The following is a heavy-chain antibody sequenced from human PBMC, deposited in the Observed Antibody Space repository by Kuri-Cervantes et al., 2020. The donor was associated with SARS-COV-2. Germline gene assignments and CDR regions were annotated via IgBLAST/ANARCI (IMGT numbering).Heavy chain of an antibody. Sequence: GSLRLSCTVSGGSISNYYWSWIRQSPGKGLEWVGYNFYTGSTNYNPSLKSRVTISIDTSRNQFSLRLSSVTATDAAIYYCARATSLLSNMMGGVDVWGQGTTVTVSS. V-gene: IGHV4-59*01. CDR3: ARATSLLSNMMGGVDV. J-gene: IGHJ6*02. CDR1: GGSISNYY. CDR2: NFYTGST. D-gene: IGHD3-16*01.